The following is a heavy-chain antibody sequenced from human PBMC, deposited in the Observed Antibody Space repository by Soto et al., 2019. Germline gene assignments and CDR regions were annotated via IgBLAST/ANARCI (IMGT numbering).Heavy chain of an antibody. V-gene: IGHV1-18*01. CDR2: ISAYNGNT. J-gene: IGHJ6*03. CDR3: ARNYDFWRGANYYHMDV. D-gene: IGHD3-3*01. Sequence: GASVKVSCKASGYTFTSYGSSWVQHAPKQGLEWMGWISAYNGNTDYAQKLQGRVTMTTDTSTSTAYMELRSLRADDPAVYYCARNYDFWRGANYYHMDVRAKGTTVTVSS. CDR1: GYTFTSYG.